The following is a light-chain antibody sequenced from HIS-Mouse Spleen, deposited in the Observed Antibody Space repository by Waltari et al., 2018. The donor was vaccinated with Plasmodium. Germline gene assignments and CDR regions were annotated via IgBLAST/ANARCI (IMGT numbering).Light chain of an antibody. V-gene: IGLV1-44*01. CDR2: SNN. J-gene: IGLJ3*02. Sequence: QSVLTQPPSASGTPGQRVTISCSGSSSTTGSNTVTWYQQLPGTAPKLLIYSNNQRPSGVPDRFSGSKSGTSASLAISGLQSEDEADYYCAAWDDSLNGPWVFGGGTKLTVL. CDR1: SSTTGSNT. CDR3: AAWDDSLNGPWV.